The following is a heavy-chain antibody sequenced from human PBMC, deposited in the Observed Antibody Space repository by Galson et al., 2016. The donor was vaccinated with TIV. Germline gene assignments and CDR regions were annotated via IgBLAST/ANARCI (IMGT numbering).Heavy chain of an antibody. CDR2: ISGSGDST. CDR3: EKDSYSFIVGYFDY. J-gene: IGHJ4*02. Sequence: SLRLSCAASGFTFSSHAMNWVRQAPGKGLEWVSVISGSGDSTKYADSVKGRFTISRDSSKNTLYLQTNSLRAEDTAVYYCEKDSYSFIVGYFDYWGQGTLVTVSS. D-gene: IGHD3-16*02. V-gene: IGHV3-23*01. CDR1: GFTFSSHA.